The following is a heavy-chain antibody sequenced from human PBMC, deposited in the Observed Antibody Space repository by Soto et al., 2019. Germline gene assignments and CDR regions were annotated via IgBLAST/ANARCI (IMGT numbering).Heavy chain of an antibody. Sequence: QVQLVESGGGVVQRAGSLRLSCAASGFTFSSYGMHWVRQAPGKGLEWVAVIWYDGSNKYYADSGKGRYTISRDDFKNTVYLQMNSLGAEDTAVYYCTRDPLIAVAAYDAFDICGQGTSVTVSS. J-gene: IGHJ3*02. CDR1: GFTFSSYG. CDR2: IWYDGSNK. CDR3: TRDPLIAVAAYDAFDI. V-gene: IGHV3-33*01. D-gene: IGHD6-19*01.